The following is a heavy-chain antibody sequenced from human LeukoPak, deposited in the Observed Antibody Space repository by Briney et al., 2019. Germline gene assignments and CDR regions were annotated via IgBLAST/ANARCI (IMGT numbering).Heavy chain of an antibody. Sequence: GGSLRLSCSAPGFPFSSYAMHWVRQAPGKGLQYVSAISSNGGSTYYADSVKGRFTISRDNSKNTLYLQMSSLRAEDTAVYYCVKDSEVVPAMANWFDPWGQGTLVTVSS. J-gene: IGHJ5*02. V-gene: IGHV3-64D*06. CDR1: GFPFSSYA. D-gene: IGHD2-2*01. CDR2: ISSNGGST. CDR3: VKDSEVVPAMANWFDP.